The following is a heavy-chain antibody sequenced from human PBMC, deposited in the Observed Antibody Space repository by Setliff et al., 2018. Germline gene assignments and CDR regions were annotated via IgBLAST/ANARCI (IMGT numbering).Heavy chain of an antibody. J-gene: IGHJ4*02. D-gene: IGHD3-9*01. CDR3: AKERYFDWFFEN. CDR2: VHASGSP. Sequence: SLTCTVSGGSIRSGSFYWSWIRQSAEKGLEWIGRVHASGSPNYNPSFEGRVTISLDTSTNQFSLNLNSVTAADTAVYYCAKERYFDWFFENWGQGTLVTVSS. CDR1: GGSIRSGSFY. V-gene: IGHV4-61*02.